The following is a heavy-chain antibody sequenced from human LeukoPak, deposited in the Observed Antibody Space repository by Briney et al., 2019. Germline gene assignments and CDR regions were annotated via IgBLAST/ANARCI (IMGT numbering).Heavy chain of an antibody. CDR1: GFTFSTYG. V-gene: IGHV3-30*03. CDR3: TTDDDGGLGH. Sequence: GESLRLSCAASGFTFSTYGMHWVRQAPGKGLEWVALISFDGRNKYYADSVKGRFTISRDNSKITLYLQMNSLRTEDTAVYYCTTDDDGGLGHWGQGTLVTVSS. D-gene: IGHD3-16*01. J-gene: IGHJ4*02. CDR2: ISFDGRNK.